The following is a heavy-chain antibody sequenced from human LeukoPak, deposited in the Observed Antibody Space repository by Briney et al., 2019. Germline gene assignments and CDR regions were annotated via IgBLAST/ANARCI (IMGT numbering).Heavy chain of an antibody. CDR3: ARRDGYGAYDI. Sequence: GESLKISCKISGYSFTIYWIAWVRQMPGKGLEWMGIIYPGDSDTRYSPSFQGQVSISADKSISTAYLQWNSLKASDTAMYYCARRDGYGAYDIWGQGTMVTVSS. V-gene: IGHV5-51*01. CDR1: GYSFTIYW. D-gene: IGHD5-24*01. CDR2: IYPGDSDT. J-gene: IGHJ3*02.